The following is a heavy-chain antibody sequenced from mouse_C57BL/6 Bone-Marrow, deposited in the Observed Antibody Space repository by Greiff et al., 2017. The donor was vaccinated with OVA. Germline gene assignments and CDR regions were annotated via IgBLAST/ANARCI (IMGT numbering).Heavy chain of an antibody. Sequence: EVQLQQSGPELVKPGASVKISCKASGYTFTDYYMNWVKQSHGKSLEWIGDINPNNGGTSYNQKFKGKATLTVDKSSSTAYMELRSLTSEDSAVYYCARYYSIFHFDYWGQGTTLTVSS. D-gene: IGHD2-5*01. CDR3: ARYYSIFHFDY. CDR2: INPNNGGT. J-gene: IGHJ2*01. CDR1: GYTFTDYY. V-gene: IGHV1-26*01.